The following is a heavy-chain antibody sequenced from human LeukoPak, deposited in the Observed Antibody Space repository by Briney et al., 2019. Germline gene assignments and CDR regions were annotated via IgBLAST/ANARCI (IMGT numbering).Heavy chain of an antibody. D-gene: IGHD6-6*01. V-gene: IGHV3-30*02. Sequence: PGGSLRLSCAASGFTFSSYGMHWVRQAPGKGLGWVAFIRYDGSNKYYADSVKGRLTISRDNSKNTLYLQMTSLRGDDTAVYYCAKEKNSYSSSSGQGYWGQGTLVTVSS. CDR2: IRYDGSNK. J-gene: IGHJ4*02. CDR3: AKEKNSYSSSSGQGY. CDR1: GFTFSSYG.